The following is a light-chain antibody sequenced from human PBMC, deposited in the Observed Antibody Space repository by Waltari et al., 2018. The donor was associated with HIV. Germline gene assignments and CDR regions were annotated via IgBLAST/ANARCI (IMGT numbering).Light chain of an antibody. CDR1: NIGSKR. Sequence: SYVLTQPPSVSVAPGQTARITCGGNNIGSKRVHWYQKKAGQAPVLVVYEGSDRPSGIPERFSGSKSGNTATLSSSRVEAGDEADYYCHVWDRSSDHHVFGTGTKVTVL. CDR3: HVWDRSSDHHV. J-gene: IGLJ1*01. CDR2: EGS. V-gene: IGLV3-21*02.